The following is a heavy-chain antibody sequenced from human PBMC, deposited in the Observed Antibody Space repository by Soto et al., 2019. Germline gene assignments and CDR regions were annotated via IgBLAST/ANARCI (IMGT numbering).Heavy chain of an antibody. CDR3: AAGRGAYDILTGYSGYYGMDV. D-gene: IGHD3-9*01. CDR2: IVVGSGNT. V-gene: IGHV1-58*01. J-gene: IGHJ6*02. CDR1: GFTFTSSA. Sequence: SVKVSCKASGFTFTSSAVQWVRQARGQRLEWIGWIVVGSGNTNYAQKFQERVTITRDMSTSTAYMELSSLRSEDTAVYYCAAGRGAYDILTGYSGYYGMDVWGQGTTVTVSS.